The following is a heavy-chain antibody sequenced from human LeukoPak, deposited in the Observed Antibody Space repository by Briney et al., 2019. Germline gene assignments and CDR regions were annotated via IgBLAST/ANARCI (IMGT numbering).Heavy chain of an antibody. V-gene: IGHV4-39*07. D-gene: IGHD4-23*01. CDR2: IYYSGST. J-gene: IGHJ5*02. CDR1: GGSISSSSYY. CDR3: ARDGYGGNSRWFDP. Sequence: EPSETLSLTCTVSGGSISSSSYYWGWIRQPPGKGLEWIGSIYYSGSTYYNPSLKSRVTISVDTSKNQFSLKLSSVTAADTAVYYCARDGYGGNSRWFDPWGQGTLVTVSS.